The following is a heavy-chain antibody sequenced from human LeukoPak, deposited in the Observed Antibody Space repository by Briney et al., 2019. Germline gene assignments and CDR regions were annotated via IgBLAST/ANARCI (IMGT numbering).Heavy chain of an antibody. CDR3: ARGASGYSIDY. CDR2: IYSGGST. V-gene: IGHV3-66*01. CDR1: GFTVSSNY. J-gene: IGHJ4*02. Sequence: GGSLRLSCAASGFTVSSNYMRWVRQAPGKGLEWVSVIYSGGSTYYADSVKGRFTISRDNSKNTLYLQMNSLRAEDTAVYYCARGASGYSIDYWGQGTLVTVSS. D-gene: IGHD5-18*01.